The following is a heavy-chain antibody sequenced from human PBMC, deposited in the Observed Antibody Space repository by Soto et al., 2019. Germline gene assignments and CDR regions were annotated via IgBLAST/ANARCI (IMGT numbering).Heavy chain of an antibody. V-gene: IGHV3-23*01. Sequence: SGGSLRLSCAASGFTFSSYAMSWVRQAPGKGLEWVSASSGSGGSTYDADSVKGRFTISRDNSKNTLYLQMNSLRAEDTAVYYCAKESLRGPRRFAYWAQGTLVTVSA. J-gene: IGHJ4*02. CDR3: AKESLRGPRRFAY. CDR2: SSGSGGST. CDR1: GFTFSSYA. D-gene: IGHD4-17*01.